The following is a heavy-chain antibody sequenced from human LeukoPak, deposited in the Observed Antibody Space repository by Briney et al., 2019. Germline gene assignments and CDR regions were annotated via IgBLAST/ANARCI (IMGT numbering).Heavy chain of an antibody. CDR2: ISSSSSYI. Sequence: GGSLRLSCAASGFTFSSYSMNWVRQAPGKGLEWVSSISSSSSYIYYADSVKGRFTISRDNAKNSLYLQMNSLRAEDTAVYYCARVIAVAANGGWFDPWGQGTLVTVSS. CDR1: GFTFSSYS. CDR3: ARVIAVAANGGWFDP. J-gene: IGHJ5*02. D-gene: IGHD6-19*01. V-gene: IGHV3-21*01.